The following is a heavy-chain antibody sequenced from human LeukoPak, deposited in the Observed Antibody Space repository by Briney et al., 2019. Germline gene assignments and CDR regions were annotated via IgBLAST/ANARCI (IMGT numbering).Heavy chain of an antibody. J-gene: IGHJ5*02. V-gene: IGHV3-43*02. CDR2: ISADGGGT. Sequence: PGGSLRLSCAASGFTFDDYAMYWVRQAPGKGLEWVSLISADGGGTYYADSVKGRFTISRDNSKNSLYLQMNSLRTEDTALYYCATTEIGYTSGSYHPDRWGQGTLVTVSS. D-gene: IGHD6-19*01. CDR1: GFTFDDYA. CDR3: ATTEIGYTSGSYHPDR.